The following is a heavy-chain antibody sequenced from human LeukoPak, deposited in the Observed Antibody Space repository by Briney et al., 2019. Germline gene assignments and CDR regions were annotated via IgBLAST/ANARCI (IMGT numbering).Heavy chain of an antibody. J-gene: IGHJ5*02. CDR2: IQSKTDSGTT. Sequence: GGSLRLSCAASGFTFSNAWMSWVRQAPGKGLEWVGRIQSKTDSGTTDYAAPVKGRFTISRDDSKNTLYLQMNILKTDDTAVYYCTTELYCGGDCYPGAWGQGTLVTVSS. CDR3: TTELYCGGDCYPGA. D-gene: IGHD2-21*02. CDR1: GFTFSNAW. V-gene: IGHV3-15*01.